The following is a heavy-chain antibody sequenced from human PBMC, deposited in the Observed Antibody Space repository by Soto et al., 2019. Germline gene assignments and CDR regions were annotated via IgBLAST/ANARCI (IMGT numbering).Heavy chain of an antibody. V-gene: IGHV1-46*01. D-gene: IGHD2-8*02. Sequence: ASVKVSCKASGYTFTSYYMHWVRQAPGQGLEWMGIINPSGGSTSYAQKFQGRVTMTRDTSTSTVYMELSSLRSEDTAVYYCARGGSTGPYYYGMDVWGLGTTVTVSS. J-gene: IGHJ6*02. CDR2: INPSGGST. CDR3: ARGGSTGPYYYGMDV. CDR1: GYTFTSYY.